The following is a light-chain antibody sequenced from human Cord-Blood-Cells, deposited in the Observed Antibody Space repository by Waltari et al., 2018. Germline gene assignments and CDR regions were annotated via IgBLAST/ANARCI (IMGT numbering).Light chain of an antibody. V-gene: IGKV3-15*01. CDR2: GAS. CDR1: QSVSSN. Sequence: DIVMTQTPATLSVSSGDRATISCRASQSVSSNLAWYQQKPGQAPRLLVYGASTRATGIPARFSGSGSGTEFTLTISSLQSEDFAVYYCQQYNNYLSTFGPGTKVEIK. CDR3: QQYNNYLST. J-gene: IGKJ1*01.